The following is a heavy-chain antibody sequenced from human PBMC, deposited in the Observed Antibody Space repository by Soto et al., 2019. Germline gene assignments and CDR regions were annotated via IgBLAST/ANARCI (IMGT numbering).Heavy chain of an antibody. J-gene: IGHJ4*02. CDR3: ARALRGRATYDY. V-gene: IGHV3-53*02. Sequence: EVQLVETGGGLIQPGGSLRLSCAASGFTVSNTYMTWVRQAPGKGLEWVSVIYSGGSTYYADSVEGRFTISRDNSKNTLSLKMNSLRAEDTAVYYCARALRGRATYDYWGQGTLVTVSS. D-gene: IGHD3-10*01. CDR1: GFTVSNTY. CDR2: IYSGGST.